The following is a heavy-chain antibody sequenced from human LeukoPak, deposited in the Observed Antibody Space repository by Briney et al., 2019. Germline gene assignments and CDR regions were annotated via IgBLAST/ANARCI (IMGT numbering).Heavy chain of an antibody. V-gene: IGHV4-61*01. D-gene: IGHD3-22*01. CDR3: ARIRHDSSGYYYFDY. CDR2: IYYSGST. J-gene: IGHJ4*02. Sequence: KPSETLSLTCTVSGGSISGSYYWSWIRQPPGKGLEWIGYIYYSGSTNYNPSLKSRVTISVDTSKNQFSLKLSSVAAADTAVYYCARIRHDSSGYYYFDYWGQGTLVTVSS. CDR1: GGSISGSYY.